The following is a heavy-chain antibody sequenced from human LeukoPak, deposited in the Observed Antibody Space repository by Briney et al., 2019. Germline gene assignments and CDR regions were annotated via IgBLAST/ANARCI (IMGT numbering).Heavy chain of an antibody. CDR3: ANWRDIWSGNGFDS. CDR1: GFVFSNYA. Sequence: GESLRLSCVASGFVFSNYAMTWVRQAPGKGLEWVSSISGSGGATYYADSVKGRFIISRDNSKNSVFLQMNSLRAEDTAIYYCANWRDIWSGNGFDSWGQGTLVTVSS. J-gene: IGHJ4*02. D-gene: IGHD3-3*01. CDR2: ISGSGGAT. V-gene: IGHV3-23*01.